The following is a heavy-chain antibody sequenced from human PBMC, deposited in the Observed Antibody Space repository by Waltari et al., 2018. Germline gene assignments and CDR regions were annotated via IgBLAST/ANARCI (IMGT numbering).Heavy chain of an antibody. J-gene: IGHJ4*02. Sequence: QVQLRESGPGLVRSSETLSLTCTVSGHSVNNDFYWSWIRQPPGKGLEWIGYIYHSGSTNYNPSLKSRVTISVDTSKNQFSLKLSSVTAADTAVYYCARGGWHYFDYWGQGTLVTVSS. D-gene: IGHD3-22*01. V-gene: IGHV4-61*01. CDR3: ARGGWHYFDY. CDR2: IYHSGST. CDR1: GHSVNNDFY.